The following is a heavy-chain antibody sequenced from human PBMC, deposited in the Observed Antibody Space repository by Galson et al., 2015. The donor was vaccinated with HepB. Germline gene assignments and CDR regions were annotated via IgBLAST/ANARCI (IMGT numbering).Heavy chain of an antibody. CDR2: INQDGSDK. D-gene: IGHD6-25*01. Sequence: SLRLSCAASGFTFRTHWMTWVRQAPGKGLEWVANINQDGSDKYYVDSVKGRFTISRDNANNSLYLQMNSLRADDTAVYYCATAARTSFDYWGQGTLVTVSS. CDR1: GFTFRTHW. J-gene: IGHJ4*02. V-gene: IGHV3-7*01. CDR3: ATAARTSFDY.